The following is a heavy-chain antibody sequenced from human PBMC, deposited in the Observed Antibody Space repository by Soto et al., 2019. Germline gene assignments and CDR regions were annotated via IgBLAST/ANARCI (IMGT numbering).Heavy chain of an antibody. Sequence: QVHLVQSWAEVKKPGTSVKVSCRASGYSFTRYTMHWVRQAPGQRLEWMGWINTGNGNTKYTQKLQGRITITRDASASTAYMELSSLRSEDTAVYYCARGNNYWGQGTLVTVSS. J-gene: IGHJ4*02. D-gene: IGHD3-10*01. V-gene: IGHV1-3*04. CDR1: GYSFTRYT. CDR2: INTGNGNT. CDR3: ARGNNY.